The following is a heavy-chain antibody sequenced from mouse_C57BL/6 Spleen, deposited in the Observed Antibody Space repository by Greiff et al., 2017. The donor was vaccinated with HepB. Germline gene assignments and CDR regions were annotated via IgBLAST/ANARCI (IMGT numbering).Heavy chain of an antibody. Sequence: EVKLQESGPGMVKPSQSLSLTCTVTGYSITSGYDWHWIRHFPGNKLEWMGYISYSGSTNYNPSLKSRISITHDTSKNHFFLKLNSVTTEDTATYYCARGGYYGSSLDYWGQGTTLTVSS. CDR2: ISYSGST. V-gene: IGHV3-1*01. CDR1: GYSITSGYD. D-gene: IGHD1-1*01. J-gene: IGHJ2*01. CDR3: ARGGYYGSSLDY.